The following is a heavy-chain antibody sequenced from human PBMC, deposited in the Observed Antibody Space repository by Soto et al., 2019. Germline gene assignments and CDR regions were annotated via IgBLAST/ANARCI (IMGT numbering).Heavy chain of an antibody. CDR1: GGSFSGYY. D-gene: IGHD2-2*01. CDR3: ARVLGYCSSTSCYELDY. CDR2: INHSGST. V-gene: IGHV4-34*01. Sequence: SETLSLTCAVYGGSFSGYYWSWIRQPPGKGLEWIGEINHSGSTNYNPSLKSRVTISVDTSKNQFSLKLSSVTAADTAVYYCARVLGYCSSTSCYELDYWGQGTLVTSPQ. J-gene: IGHJ4*02.